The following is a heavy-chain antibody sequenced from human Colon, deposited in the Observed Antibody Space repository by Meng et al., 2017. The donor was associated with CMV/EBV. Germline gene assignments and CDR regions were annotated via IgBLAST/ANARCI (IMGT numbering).Heavy chain of an antibody. V-gene: IGHV1-2*06. CDR1: GSTFTGYW. CDR3: TREGLDY. J-gene: IGHJ4*02. CDR2: IKPSTGDT. Sequence: VNLSCQASGSTFTGYWMHWVRQAPGQGLEWMGRIKPSTGDTNYAQNFQGRVTVTRDTSISTVYMEVNSLTSDDTAVYYCTREGLDYWGQGALVTVSS.